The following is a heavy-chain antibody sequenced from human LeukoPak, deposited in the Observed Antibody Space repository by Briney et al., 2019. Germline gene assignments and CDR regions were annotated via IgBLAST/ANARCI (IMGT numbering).Heavy chain of an antibody. V-gene: IGHV4-61*02. D-gene: IGHD5-24*01. CDR3: AREGMAFDY. J-gene: IGHJ4*02. CDR2: IYTSGST. Sequence: PSETLPLTCTVSGGSISSSNYYWSWIRQPAGKGLEWIGRIYTSGSTNYNPSLNRRITISVDTSKNQLSLQLSSVTAADTAVYYCAREGMAFDYWGQGTLVTVSS. CDR1: GGSISSSNYY.